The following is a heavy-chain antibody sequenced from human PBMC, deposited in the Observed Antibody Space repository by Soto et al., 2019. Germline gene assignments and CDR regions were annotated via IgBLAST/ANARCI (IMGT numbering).Heavy chain of an antibody. D-gene: IGHD5-18*01. CDR2: INHSGST. J-gene: IGHJ6*02. Sequence: SETLSLTCAVYGGSFSGYYWSWIRQPPGKGLEWIGEINHSGSTNYNPSLKSRVTISVDTSKNQFSLKLSSVTAADTAVYYCASQGDTAMVTLDYYYGMDVWGQGTTVTV. V-gene: IGHV4-34*01. CDR3: ASQGDTAMVTLDYYYGMDV. CDR1: GGSFSGYY.